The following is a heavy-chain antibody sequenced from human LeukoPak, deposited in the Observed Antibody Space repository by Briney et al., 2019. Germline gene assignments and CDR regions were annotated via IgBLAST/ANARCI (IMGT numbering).Heavy chain of an antibody. CDR2: IIPIFGTA. V-gene: IGHV1-69*13. Sequence: GASVTVSCKASGGTFSSYAISWVRLAPGQGLEWMGGIIPIFGTANYAQKFQGRVTITADESTSTAYMELSSLRSEDTAVYYCARDSRLIPSTLYYYGMDVWGQGTTVTVSS. J-gene: IGHJ6*02. CDR3: ARDSRLIPSTLYYYGMDV. D-gene: IGHD2-2*01. CDR1: GGTFSSYA.